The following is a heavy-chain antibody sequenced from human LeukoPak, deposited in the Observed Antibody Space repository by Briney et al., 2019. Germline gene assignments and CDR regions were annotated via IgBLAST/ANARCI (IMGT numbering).Heavy chain of an antibody. CDR2: INPNSGGT. Sequence: ASVKVSCKASGYTFTGYYMHWVRQAPGQGLEWMGWINPNSGGTNYAQKFQGRVTMTRDTSISTAYMELSRLRSEDTAVYYCARDRDYYDSSGTWRYMDVWGKGTTVTVSS. D-gene: IGHD3-22*01. CDR3: ARDRDYYDSSGTWRYMDV. CDR1: GYTFTGYY. V-gene: IGHV1-2*02. J-gene: IGHJ6*03.